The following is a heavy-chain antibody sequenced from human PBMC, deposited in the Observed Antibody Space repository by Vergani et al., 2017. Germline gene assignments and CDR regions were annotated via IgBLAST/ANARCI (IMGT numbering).Heavy chain of an antibody. J-gene: IGHJ6*03. CDR1: GGSFTSDH. Sequence: QVQLQQWGGGLLKPSETLSLTCVVNGGSFTSDHWTWIRQSPGEGLEWVGDIDHTGRPDYNPSLKSRLNMSVDKSRNQFSLTLNSVTATDTAIYFCAIVNTETNGHLYYYYYMDVWGQGTAVTVS. CDR2: IDHTGRP. CDR3: AIVNTETNGHLYYYYYMDV. V-gene: IGHV4-34*01. D-gene: IGHD4-11*01.